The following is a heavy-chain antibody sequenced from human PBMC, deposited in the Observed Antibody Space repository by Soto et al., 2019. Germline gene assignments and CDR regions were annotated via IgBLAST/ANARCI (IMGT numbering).Heavy chain of an antibody. J-gene: IGHJ4*02. CDR1: GFTFSSYG. CDR3: AKRGELSSNYYFDY. D-gene: IGHD3-16*02. CDR2: MSYDGSNK. Sequence: QVQLEESGGGVVQPGRSLRLSCAASGFTFSSYGMHWVRQAPGKGLEWVAAMSYDGSNKYYADSVKGRFSISRDNSKNTLFLQMSSLRAEDTALYYCAKRGELSSNYYFDYWGQGTLVTVFS. V-gene: IGHV3-30*18.